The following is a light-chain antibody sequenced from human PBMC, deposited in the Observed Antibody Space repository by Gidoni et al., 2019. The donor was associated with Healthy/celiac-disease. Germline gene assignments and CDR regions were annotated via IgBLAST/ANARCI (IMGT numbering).Light chain of an antibody. CDR2: GAS. J-gene: IGKJ2*01. V-gene: IGKV3-20*01. Sequence: ELVLTQSPRTLSLSPGERATLSCRASQSVSSSYLAWYQQKPGQAPRLHIYGASSRATGIPDRCSGSGSGTDFTLTSSRLETEDFAVYYCQQYGSSPYTFGQGTKLEIK. CDR3: QQYGSSPYT. CDR1: QSVSSSY.